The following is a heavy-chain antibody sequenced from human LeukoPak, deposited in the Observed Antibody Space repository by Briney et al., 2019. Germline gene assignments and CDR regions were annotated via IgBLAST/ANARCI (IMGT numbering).Heavy chain of an antibody. J-gene: IGHJ2*01. CDR3: ARDGLAAATLHWCFDL. CDR1: GFTFSSYS. D-gene: IGHD2-15*01. Sequence: GGSLRLSCAASGFTFSSYSMNWVRQAPGKGLEWVSSISSSSSYIYYADSVKGRFTISRDNARNSLYLQMNSLRAEGTAVYYCARDGLAAATLHWCFDLWGRGTLVTVSS. CDR2: ISSSSSYI. V-gene: IGHV3-21*01.